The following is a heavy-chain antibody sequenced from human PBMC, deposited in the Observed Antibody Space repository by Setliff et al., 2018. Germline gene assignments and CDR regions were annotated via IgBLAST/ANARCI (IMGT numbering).Heavy chain of an antibody. Sequence: GGSLRLSCAASGFTVSSKYMSWVRQAPGKGLEWVSVIYTDGSTYYADSVKGRFTISRDNAKNSLYLHMNSLRAEDTAVYYCAREYSSSSGVSTDYWGQGNMVTVSS. D-gene: IGHD6-6*01. CDR1: GFTVSSKY. CDR2: IYTDGST. V-gene: IGHV3-66*01. J-gene: IGHJ4*02. CDR3: AREYSSSSGVSTDY.